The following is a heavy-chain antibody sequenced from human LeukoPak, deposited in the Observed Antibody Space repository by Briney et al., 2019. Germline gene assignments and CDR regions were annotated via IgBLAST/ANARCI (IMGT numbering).Heavy chain of an antibody. CDR3: ASLVFPSSFDP. Sequence: SETLSLTCTVSGGSIGSGGYYWSWIRQHPGRGLEWIGYIYYSGSTYYNPSLKSRVTISVDTSKNQFSLKLSSVTAADTAVYYCASLVFPSSFDPWGQGTLVTVSS. J-gene: IGHJ5*02. D-gene: IGHD3-16*02. V-gene: IGHV4-31*03. CDR2: IYYSGST. CDR1: GGSIGSGGYY.